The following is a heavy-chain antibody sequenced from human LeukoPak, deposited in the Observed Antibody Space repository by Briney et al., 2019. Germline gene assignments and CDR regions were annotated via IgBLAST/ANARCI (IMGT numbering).Heavy chain of an antibody. D-gene: IGHD6-6*01. J-gene: IGHJ6*03. CDR2: ISGSGGST. Sequence: PGGSLRLSCAASGFTFSSYAMSWVRQAPGKGLEWVSAISGSGGSTYYADSVKGRFTISRDNSKNTLYLQMNSLRAEDMAVYYCAKAGSSSLYYYYYMDVWGKGTTVTVSS. CDR3: AKAGSSSLYYYYYMDV. CDR1: GFTFSSYA. V-gene: IGHV3-23*01.